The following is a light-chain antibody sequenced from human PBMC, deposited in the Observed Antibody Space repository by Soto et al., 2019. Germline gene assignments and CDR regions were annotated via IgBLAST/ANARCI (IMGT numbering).Light chain of an antibody. V-gene: IGLV2-14*03. Sequence: SVLTQPSSGSESPGQSITISCTGTSSDVGGYNYVSWYQHHPGKAPKLMICDVSDRPSGVSNRFSGSKSGNTASLTISGLQAEDEADYYCSSYTSSSTPWVFGTGTKVTVL. CDR1: SSDVGGYNY. CDR3: SSYTSSSTPWV. J-gene: IGLJ1*01. CDR2: DVS.